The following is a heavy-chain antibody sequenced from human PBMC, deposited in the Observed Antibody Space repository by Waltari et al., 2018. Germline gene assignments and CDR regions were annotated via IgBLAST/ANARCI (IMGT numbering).Heavy chain of an antibody. D-gene: IGHD2-2*01. J-gene: IGHJ6*02. CDR3: TTSSYCGTTTCYQYYGMDV. CDR1: GGSFSSYS. V-gene: IGHV1-69*01. CDR2: IIPVFGTA. Sequence: QVRLVQSGAEVKKPGCSVKVACKAFGGSFSSYSINWVRQAPGQGLEWMGGIIPVFGTANYAQKFQDRLAITADESTSTAYMELSSLRSEDTAAYYCTTSSYCGTTTCYQYYGMDVWGQGTTVTVSS.